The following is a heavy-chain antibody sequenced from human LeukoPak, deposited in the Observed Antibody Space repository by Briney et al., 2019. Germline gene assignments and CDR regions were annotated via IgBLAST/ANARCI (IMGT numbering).Heavy chain of an antibody. D-gene: IGHD3-9*01. Sequence: SETLSLTCAVYGGSFSGYYWSWIRQPPGKGLEWIGEINHSGSTNYNPSLKSRVTISVDTSKNQFSLKLSSVTAADTAVYFCARRSRYFGDPLTYYGMDVWGRGTTVTVSS. CDR3: ARRSRYFGDPLTYYGMDV. V-gene: IGHV4-34*01. CDR2: INHSGST. J-gene: IGHJ6*02. CDR1: GGSFSGYY.